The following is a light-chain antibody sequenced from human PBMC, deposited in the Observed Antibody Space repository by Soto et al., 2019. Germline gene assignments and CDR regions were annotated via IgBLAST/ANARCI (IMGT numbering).Light chain of an antibody. CDR1: QDISHY. J-gene: IGKJ4*01. CDR3: QKYYFAPLT. Sequence: DVQLTQSPSSLSASVGDRITITCRPSQDISHYLAWYQQKPGKPPRVLIYAASTLQSGVPTRFSGRRSGPDFTLTISSLLPEDVATYSCQKYYFAPLTFGGGTKVEIK. V-gene: IGKV1-27*01. CDR2: AAS.